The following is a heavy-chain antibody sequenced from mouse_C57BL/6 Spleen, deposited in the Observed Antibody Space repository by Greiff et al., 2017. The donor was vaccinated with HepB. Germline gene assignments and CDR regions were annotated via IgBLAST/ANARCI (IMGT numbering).Heavy chain of an antibody. CDR1: GYTFTEYT. Sequence: QVQLQQSGAELVKPGASVKLSCKASGYTFTEYTIHWVKQRSGQGLEWIGWFYPGSGSIKYNEKFKDKATLTADKSSSTVYMELSRLTSEDSAVYFCARHEEGGFRRGNYFDYWGQGTTLTVSS. J-gene: IGHJ2*01. D-gene: IGHD3-1*01. CDR3: ARHEEGGFRRGNYFDY. CDR2: FYPGSGSI. V-gene: IGHV1-62-2*01.